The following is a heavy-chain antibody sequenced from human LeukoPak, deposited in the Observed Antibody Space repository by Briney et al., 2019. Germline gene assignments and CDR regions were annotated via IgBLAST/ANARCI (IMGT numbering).Heavy chain of an antibody. CDR2: IYYSGST. J-gene: IGHJ4*02. CDR3: ARDGKQQLVLDY. CDR1: GGSISSSSYY. Sequence: SETLSLTCTVSGGSISSSSYYWGWIRQPPGKGLEWIGSIYYSGSTYYNPSLKSRVTISVDTSKNQFSLKLSSVTAADTAVYYCARDGKQQLVLDYWGQGTLVTVSS. D-gene: IGHD6-13*01. V-gene: IGHV4-39*07.